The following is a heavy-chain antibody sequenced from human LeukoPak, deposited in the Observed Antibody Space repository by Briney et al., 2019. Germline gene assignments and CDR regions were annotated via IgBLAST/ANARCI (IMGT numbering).Heavy chain of an antibody. J-gene: IGHJ4*02. V-gene: IGHV5-51*01. Sequence: GESLKISCQGSEYSFATYWIAWLRQMPGKGLEWMGIIYPSDSDTRYSPSFQVQVTIAAHKSIKTAYLQWSSLKASDTAMYYCARPLQGIVGATGFDYWGQGTLVTVSS. CDR2: IYPSDSDT. CDR3: ARPLQGIVGATGFDY. CDR1: EYSFATYW. D-gene: IGHD1-26*01.